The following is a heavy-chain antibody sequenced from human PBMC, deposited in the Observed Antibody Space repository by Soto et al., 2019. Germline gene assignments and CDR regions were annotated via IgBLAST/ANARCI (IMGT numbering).Heavy chain of an antibody. D-gene: IGHD5-12*01. V-gene: IGHV3-11*01. J-gene: IGHJ3*02. CDR3: AGIVATNRDDAFDI. CDR1: GFTFSDYY. CDR2: ISSSGSTI. Sequence: QVQLVESGGGLVKPGGSLRLSCAASGFTFSDYYMSWIRQAPGKGLEWVSYISSSGSTIYYADSVKGRFTISRDNAKNSLDLQMNSLRAEDTAVYYCAGIVATNRDDAFDIWGQGTMVTVSS.